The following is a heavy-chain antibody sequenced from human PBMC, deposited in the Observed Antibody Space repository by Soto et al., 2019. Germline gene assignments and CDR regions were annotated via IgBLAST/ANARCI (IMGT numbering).Heavy chain of an antibody. CDR2: IYPGDSDT. D-gene: IGHD1-7*01. V-gene: IGHV5-51*01. Sequence: PXESLKISFKSAGYSFINYWIAWVGQIPGKGLEWMGSIYPGDSDTRYSPSFQGQVTISADKSISTAYLKWSSLKAADTAMYYCARQDAGTGGGGPKGMDVWGQGTTVTVSS. CDR1: GYSFINYW. J-gene: IGHJ6*02. CDR3: ARQDAGTGGGGPKGMDV.